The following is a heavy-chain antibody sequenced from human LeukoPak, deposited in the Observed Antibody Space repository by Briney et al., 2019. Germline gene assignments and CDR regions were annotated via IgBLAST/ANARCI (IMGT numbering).Heavy chain of an antibody. CDR3: AKDGAGTYYGMDV. V-gene: IGHV3-23*01. D-gene: IGHD3-10*01. J-gene: IGHJ6*02. CDR2: ISGSGGNI. Sequence: GGSLRPSCAASGFTFSSYAMTWVRQAPGKGLEWVSAISGSGGNIYYADSVKGRFAISRDNSKNTLHLQMNSLRAEDTAVYYCAKDGAGTYYGMDVWGQGTTVTVSS. CDR1: GFTFSSYA.